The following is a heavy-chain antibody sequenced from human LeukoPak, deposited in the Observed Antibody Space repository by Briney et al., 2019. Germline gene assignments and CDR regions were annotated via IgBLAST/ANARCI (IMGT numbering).Heavy chain of an antibody. D-gene: IGHD2-15*01. Sequence: PGRSLRLSCAASGFTFDDYAMHWVRQAPGKGLEWVSGISWNSGSIVYADSVKGRFPISRDNAKNSLYLQMNSLRAEDTALYYCAKDRGGQAYCSGGSCYSDFQHWGQGTLVTVSS. CDR3: AKDRGGQAYCSGGSCYSDFQH. CDR1: GFTFDDYA. CDR2: ISWNSGSI. J-gene: IGHJ1*01. V-gene: IGHV3-9*01.